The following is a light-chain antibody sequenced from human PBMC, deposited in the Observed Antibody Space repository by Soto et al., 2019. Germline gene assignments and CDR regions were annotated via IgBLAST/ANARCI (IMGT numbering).Light chain of an antibody. CDR2: GVS. J-gene: IGKJ1*01. CDR3: QQYGAFWT. V-gene: IGKV3-20*01. Sequence: EIVLTQSPGTLSSSPGERAILSCRASQSVDSRYFGWHQQRPGQPPRLLLYGVSTRATGIPDRFSGSGSGTEFILTISRLAPDDSAVYYCQQYGAFWTFGQGTKVEI. CDR1: QSVDSRY.